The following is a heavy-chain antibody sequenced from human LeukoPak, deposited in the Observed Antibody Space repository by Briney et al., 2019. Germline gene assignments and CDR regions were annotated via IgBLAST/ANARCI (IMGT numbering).Heavy chain of an antibody. Sequence: ASVKGSCKASGGTFSIYAISWVRQAPGQGLECMGGIIPIFGTANYAQKFQGRVTITADESTSTAYMELSSLRSEDTAVYYCARDLGATDDYWGQGTLVTVSS. J-gene: IGHJ4*02. CDR3: ARDLGATDDY. CDR2: IIPIFGTA. CDR1: GGTFSIYA. V-gene: IGHV1-69*13. D-gene: IGHD1-26*01.